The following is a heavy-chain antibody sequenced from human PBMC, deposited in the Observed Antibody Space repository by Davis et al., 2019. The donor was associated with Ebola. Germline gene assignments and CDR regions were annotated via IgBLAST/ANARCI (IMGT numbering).Heavy chain of an antibody. CDR1: GFTFSSYG. J-gene: IGHJ2*01. V-gene: IGHV3-74*01. Sequence: GESLKISCAASGFTFSSYGMHWVRQAPGKGLVWVSRINSDGSSTSYADSVKGRFTISRDNSKNTLYLQMNSLRAEDTAVYYCARCRDGYIQRYWYFDRWGRGTLVTVSS. CDR3: ARCRDGYIQRYWYFDR. CDR2: INSDGSST. D-gene: IGHD5-24*01.